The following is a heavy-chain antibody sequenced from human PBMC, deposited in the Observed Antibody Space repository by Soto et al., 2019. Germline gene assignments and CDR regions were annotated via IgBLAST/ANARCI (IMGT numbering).Heavy chain of an antibody. D-gene: IGHD4-4*01. J-gene: IGHJ6*03. Sequence: GGSLRLSCAASGFTFSSYVMSWVRQAPGKGLEWVSAISGSGGSTYYADSVKGRFTISRDNSKNTLYLQMNSLRAEDTAVYYCASHATVTTYYYYYYMDVWGKGTTVTVSS. CDR3: ASHATVTTYYYYYYMDV. CDR2: ISGSGGST. V-gene: IGHV3-23*01. CDR1: GFTFSSYV.